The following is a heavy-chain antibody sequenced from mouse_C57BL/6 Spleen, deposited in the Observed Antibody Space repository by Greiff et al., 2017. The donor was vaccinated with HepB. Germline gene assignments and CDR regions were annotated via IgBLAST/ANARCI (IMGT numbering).Heavy chain of an antibody. V-gene: IGHV1-69*01. D-gene: IGHD1-1*01. CDR3: AKKGDLSATIEELYWYFDV. J-gene: IGHJ1*03. CDR1: GYTFTSYC. CDR2: IDPSDSYT. Sequence: QVQLQQPGAELVKPGASVKLSCKASGYTFTSYCMHWVKQRPGQGLEWIGEIDPSDSYTNYNQKFKGKSTLTADKSSSTAYMQLSSLTSEDSAVYYYAKKGDLSATIEELYWYFDVWGTGTTVTVSS.